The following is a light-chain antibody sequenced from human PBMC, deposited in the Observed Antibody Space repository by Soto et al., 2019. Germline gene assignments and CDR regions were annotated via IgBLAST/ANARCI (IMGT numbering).Light chain of an antibody. J-gene: IGLJ2*01. CDR2: DVS. Sequence: QPASVSGSPGQSITISCIGTSSDVGGYNYVSWYQQHPGKAPKLMIYDVSNRPSGVSNRFSGSKSGNTASLTISGLQAEDEADYYCSSYTSSSRVFGGGTKLTVL. CDR3: SSYTSSSRV. V-gene: IGLV2-14*01. CDR1: SSDVGGYNY.